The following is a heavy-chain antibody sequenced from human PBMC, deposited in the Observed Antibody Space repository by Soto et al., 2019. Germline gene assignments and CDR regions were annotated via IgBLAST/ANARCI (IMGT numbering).Heavy chain of an antibody. CDR2: IYYSGST. V-gene: IGHV4-39*01. CDR1: GGSISSGTYY. J-gene: IGHJ4*02. D-gene: IGHD3-22*01. Sequence: SETLSLTCTVSGGSISSGTYYWGWIRQPPGKGLEWIGSIYYSGSTYYNPSLQSRVTISLDTSKNQFSLKLRSVTAADTAVYYRARHRGSYYDTSGYYYFDYWGQGTLVTVSS. CDR3: ARHRGSYYDTSGYYYFDY.